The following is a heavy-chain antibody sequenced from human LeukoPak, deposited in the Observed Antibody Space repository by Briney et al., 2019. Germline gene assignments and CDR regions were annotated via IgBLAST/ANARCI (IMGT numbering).Heavy chain of an antibody. J-gene: IGHJ4*02. CDR1: GFTFSSYA. D-gene: IGHD2-15*01. CDR2: ISYDGSNK. Sequence: PGRSLRLSCAASGFTFSSYAMHWVRQAPGKGLEWVAVISYDGSNKYYADSVKGRFTISRDNSKNTLYLQMNSLRAEDTAVYYCARSVGRVAATAGWVDYWGQGTLVTVSS. V-gene: IGHV3-30*01. CDR3: ARSVGRVAATAGWVDY.